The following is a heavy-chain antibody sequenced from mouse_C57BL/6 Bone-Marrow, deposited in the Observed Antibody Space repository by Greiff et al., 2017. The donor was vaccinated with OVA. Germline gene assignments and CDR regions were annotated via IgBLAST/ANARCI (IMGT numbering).Heavy chain of an antibody. J-gene: IGHJ4*01. V-gene: IGHV14-4*01. Sequence: VQLQQSGAELVRPGASVKLSCTASGFNIKDDYMHWVKQRPEQGLEWIGWIDPENGDTEYASKVQGKATITADTSSNTAYLQLSSLTSEDTAVYYCTTGSYYGNLYYAMDYWGQGTSVTVSS. CDR1: GFNIKDDY. D-gene: IGHD2-10*01. CDR2: IDPENGDT. CDR3: TTGSYYGNLYYAMDY.